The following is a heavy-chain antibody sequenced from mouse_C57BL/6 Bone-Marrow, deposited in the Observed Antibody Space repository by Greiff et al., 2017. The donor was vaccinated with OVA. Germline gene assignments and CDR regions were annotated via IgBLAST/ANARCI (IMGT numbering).Heavy chain of an antibody. V-gene: IGHV1-82*01. CDR2: IYPGDGDT. J-gene: IGHJ2*01. CDR3: VCPVVARFDY. Sequence: QVQLQQSGPELVKPGASVKISCKASGYAFSSSWMNWVKQRPGKGLEWIGRIYPGDGDTNYNGKFKGKATLTADKSSSTAYMQLSSLTSEDTAVYYCVCPVVARFDYWGQGTTLTVSS. CDR1: GYAFSSSW. D-gene: IGHD1-1*01.